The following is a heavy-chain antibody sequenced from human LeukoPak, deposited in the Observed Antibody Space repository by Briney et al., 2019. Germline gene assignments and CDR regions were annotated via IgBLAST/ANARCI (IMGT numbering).Heavy chain of an antibody. CDR2: ISSSSSYI. CDR1: GFTLSSYS. D-gene: IGHD7-27*01. J-gene: IGHJ6*02. Sequence: GGSPRLPCAASGFTLSSYSMNWVRQAPGKGLEWVSYISSSSSYIYYPAPVKGRCTISRDNAKNTLYLQMNSPRTEETAVYYCARDLGRGGRVYVMDVWGQGTTVTVSS. CDR3: ARDLGRGGRVYVMDV. V-gene: IGHV3-21*01.